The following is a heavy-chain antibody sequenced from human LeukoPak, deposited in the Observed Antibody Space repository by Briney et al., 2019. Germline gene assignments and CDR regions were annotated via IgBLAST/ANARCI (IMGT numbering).Heavy chain of an antibody. D-gene: IGHD6-6*01. CDR3: ARVGSSSFFDY. CDR1: GGSISSSSYC. J-gene: IGHJ4*02. Sequence: SETLSLTCTVSGGSISSSSYCWGWIRQPPGKGLEWIGSIYYSGSTYYNPSLKSRVTISVDTSKNQFSLKLSSVTAADTAVYYCARVGSSSFFDYWGQGTLVTVSS. CDR2: IYYSGST. V-gene: IGHV4-39*07.